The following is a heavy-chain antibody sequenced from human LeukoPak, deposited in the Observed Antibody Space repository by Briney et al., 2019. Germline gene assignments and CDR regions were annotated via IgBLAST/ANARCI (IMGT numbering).Heavy chain of an antibody. CDR3: AKGWSSGHLRMSDY. J-gene: IGHJ4*02. D-gene: IGHD6-19*01. CDR1: GFTFSSYG. CDR2: IRYDGSNK. V-gene: IGHV3-30*02. Sequence: PGGSLRLSCAASGFTFSSYGMHWVRQAPGKGLEWVAFIRYDGSNKNYADSVKGRFTISRDNSKNTLYLQMNSLRTENTAVYYCAKGWSSGHLRMSDYWGQGTLVTVSS.